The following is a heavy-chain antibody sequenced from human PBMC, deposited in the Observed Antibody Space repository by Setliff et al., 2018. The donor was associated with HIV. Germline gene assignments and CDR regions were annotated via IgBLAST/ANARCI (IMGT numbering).Heavy chain of an antibody. D-gene: IGHD3-22*01. CDR1: GYTFTSYY. CDR3: ARDSRDYYDSSGYYFPYYFDY. Sequence: ASVKVSCKASGYTFTSYYMHWVRQAPGQGLEWMGIINPSDGSTSYAQKFQGRVTITADESTSTAYMELSSLRSEDTAVYYCARDSRDYYDSSGYYFPYYFDYWGQGTLVTVSS. J-gene: IGHJ4*02. V-gene: IGHV1-46*01. CDR2: INPSDGST.